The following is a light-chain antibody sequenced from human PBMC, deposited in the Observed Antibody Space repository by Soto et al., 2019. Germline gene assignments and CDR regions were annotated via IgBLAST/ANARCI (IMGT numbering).Light chain of an antibody. CDR3: QQDGSSWT. CDR1: QSVSSSY. V-gene: IGKV3-20*01. J-gene: IGKJ1*01. Sequence: EIVLTQSPGTLSLSPGERATLSCRASQSVSSSYLAWYQQKPGQAPRLLIYGASSRATGIPDRFSGSGSGTDFTLTISRMEPEDFAVYYCQQDGSSWTFDQGTKVEIK. CDR2: GAS.